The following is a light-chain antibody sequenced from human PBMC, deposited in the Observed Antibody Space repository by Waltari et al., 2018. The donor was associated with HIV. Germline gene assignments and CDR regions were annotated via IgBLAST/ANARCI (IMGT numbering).Light chain of an antibody. CDR3: QQYGSSPWT. CDR2: AAS. Sequence: EIVLTQSPGPLSLSPGDRATLSCRASQNFSSSYLAWYQQKAGQAPRLLSYAASARATAIPDRFTGSGSGTDFTLTISRLEAEDFAVFYCQQYGSSPWTFGQGTKVEIK. J-gene: IGKJ1*01. V-gene: IGKV3-20*01. CDR1: QNFSSSY.